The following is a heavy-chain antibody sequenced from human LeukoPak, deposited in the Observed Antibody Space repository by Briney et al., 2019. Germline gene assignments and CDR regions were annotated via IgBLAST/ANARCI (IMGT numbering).Heavy chain of an antibody. V-gene: IGHV1-8*01. Sequence: GASVKVSCKASGYTFTSYDINWVRQATGQGLEWMGWMNPNSGNTGYAQKFQGRVTMTRDTSISTAYMELSSLRSEDTAVYYCARGRENSNWFDPWGQGTLVAVSS. D-gene: IGHD2/OR15-2a*01. J-gene: IGHJ5*02. CDR2: MNPNSGNT. CDR3: ARGRENSNWFDP. CDR1: GYTFTSYD.